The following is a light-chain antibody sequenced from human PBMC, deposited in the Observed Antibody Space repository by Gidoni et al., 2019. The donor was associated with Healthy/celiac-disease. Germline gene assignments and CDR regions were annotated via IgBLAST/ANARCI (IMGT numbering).Light chain of an antibody. J-gene: IGKJ4*01. V-gene: IGKV1-33*01. CDR2: DAS. CDR3: QQYDNLPLT. Sequence: DIKMTKSPSSLSASVGDRVTITCQASQDIRNYLNWYQQKPGKAPKLLTYDASNLETGVPSRFSGSGSATDFTFTISRLQPEDIATYYCQQYDNLPLTFGGGTKVEIK. CDR1: QDIRNY.